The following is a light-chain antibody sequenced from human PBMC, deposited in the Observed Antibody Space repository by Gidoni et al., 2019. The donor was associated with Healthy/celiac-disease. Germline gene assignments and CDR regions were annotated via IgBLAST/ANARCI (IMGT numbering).Light chain of an antibody. V-gene: IGLV2-8*01. CDR2: EVN. CDR3: SSYADNNNWV. J-gene: IGLJ3*02. Sequence: QSALTQPPSASGSPGQSVTISCTGTSSDVGGYKYVSWYQQHPGKAPKLMIYEVNKRPSGVPDRVSGSKSGNTASLTVSGLQAEDEADYYCSSYADNNNWVFGGRTKLTVL. CDR1: SSDVGGYKY.